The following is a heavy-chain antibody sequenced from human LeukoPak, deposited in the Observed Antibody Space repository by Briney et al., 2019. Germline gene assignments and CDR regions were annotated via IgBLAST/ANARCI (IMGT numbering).Heavy chain of an antibody. CDR3: AKGALKGTTVTTAFDY. Sequence: GGSLRLSCAASGFTFSSYGMSWVRQAPGKGLEWVSAISGSGGSTYYADSVKGRFTISRDNSKNPLYLQMNSLRAEDTAVYYCAKGALKGTTVTTAFDYWGQGTLVTVSS. D-gene: IGHD4-17*01. J-gene: IGHJ4*02. CDR1: GFTFSSYG. V-gene: IGHV3-23*01. CDR2: ISGSGGST.